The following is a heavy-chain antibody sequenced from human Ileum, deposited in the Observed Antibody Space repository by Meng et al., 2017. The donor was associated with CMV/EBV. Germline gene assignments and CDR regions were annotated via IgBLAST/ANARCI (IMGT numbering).Heavy chain of an antibody. CDR1: GYTSTHHG. J-gene: IGHJ4*02. V-gene: IGHV1-18*01. D-gene: IGHD3-16*01. Sequence: QVQLVQSGAEVTNTGASVKVSCKASGYTSTHHGISWVRQAPGQGLEWMGWISGYNDNTKYARHLQVRVTMTTDTSTNTAYMELRSLGSDDTAIYYCARDTMIIMSLDHWCPGSLVTVSS. CDR2: ISGYNDNT. CDR3: ARDTMIIMSLDH.